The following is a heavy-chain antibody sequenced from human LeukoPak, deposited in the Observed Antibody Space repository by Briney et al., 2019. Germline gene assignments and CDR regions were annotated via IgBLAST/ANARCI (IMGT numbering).Heavy chain of an antibody. D-gene: IGHD3-10*01. J-gene: IGHJ3*02. CDR1: GYTFTSYA. CDR2: INTNTGNP. Sequence: ASVKVSCKASGYTFTSYAMNWVRQAPGQGLEWMGWINTNTGNPTYAQGFTRRFVFSLDTSVSTAYLQISSLKAEDTAVYYCARRKYTSYYYGSGSYRAFDIWGQGTVVTVSS. CDR3: ARRKYTSYYYGSGSYRAFDI. V-gene: IGHV7-4-1*02.